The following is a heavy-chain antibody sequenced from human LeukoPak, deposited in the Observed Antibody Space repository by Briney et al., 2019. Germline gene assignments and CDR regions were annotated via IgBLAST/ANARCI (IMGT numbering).Heavy chain of an antibody. D-gene: IGHD3-10*01. CDR2: INHSGST. Sequence: SETLSLTCAVYGGSFSGYYWSWICQPPGKGLEWIGEINHSGSTNYNPSLKSRVTISVDTSKNQFSLKLSSVTAADTAVYYCARAAETYYYGSGSYYSRPYYFDYWGQGTLVTVSS. J-gene: IGHJ4*02. V-gene: IGHV4-34*01. CDR1: GGSFSGYY. CDR3: ARAAETYYYGSGSYYSRPYYFDY.